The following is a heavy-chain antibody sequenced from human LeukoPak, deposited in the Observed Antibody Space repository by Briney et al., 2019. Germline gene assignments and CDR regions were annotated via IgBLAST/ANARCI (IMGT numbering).Heavy chain of an antibody. CDR3: ARRNGYNSGPFDY. Sequence: GESLQISCXGSGYSFTSYWSGWVRQMPGNGLEWMGIIYPGDSDTRDSPSFQGQVTISADKSISTAYLQWSSLKASDTAMYYCARRNGYNSGPFDYWGQGTLVTVSS. CDR2: IYPGDSDT. V-gene: IGHV5-51*01. CDR1: GYSFTSYW. D-gene: IGHD5-24*01. J-gene: IGHJ4*02.